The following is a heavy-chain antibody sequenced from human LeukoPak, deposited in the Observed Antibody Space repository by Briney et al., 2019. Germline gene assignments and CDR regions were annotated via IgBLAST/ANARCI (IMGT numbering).Heavy chain of an antibody. CDR1: GFMFHDYA. V-gene: IGHV3-43*02. CDR2: ISGDGGST. J-gene: IGHJ4*02. Sequence: HPGGSLRLSCAAPGFMFHDYAIHWVRQAPGKGLEWVSLISGDGGSTFYADSVKGRFTISRDNSKNSLYLQMNSLRSDDTALYYCARESESNGWYDYSGQGTLVTVSS. CDR3: ARESESNGWYDY. D-gene: IGHD6-19*01.